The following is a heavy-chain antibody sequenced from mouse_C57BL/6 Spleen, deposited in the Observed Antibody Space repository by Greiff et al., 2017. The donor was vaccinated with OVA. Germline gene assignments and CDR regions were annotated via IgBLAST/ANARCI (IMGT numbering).Heavy chain of an antibody. Sequence: EVHLVESGGGLVKPGGSLKLSCAASGFTFSDYGMHWVRQAPEKGLEWVAYISSGSSTIYYADTVKGRFTISRDNAKNTLFLQMTSLRSEDTAMYYCARPHYGSSWDYAMDYWGQGTSVTVSS. CDR1: GFTFSDYG. CDR3: ARPHYGSSWDYAMDY. D-gene: IGHD1-1*01. J-gene: IGHJ4*01. V-gene: IGHV5-17*01. CDR2: ISSGSSTI.